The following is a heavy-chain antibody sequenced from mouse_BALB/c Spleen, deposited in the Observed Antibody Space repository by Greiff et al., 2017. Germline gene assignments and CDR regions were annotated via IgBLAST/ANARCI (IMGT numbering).Heavy chain of an antibody. D-gene: IGHD1-1*01. Sequence: QVQLQQPGAELVKPGAPVKLSCKASGYTFTSYWMNWVKQRPGRGLEWIGRIDPSDSETHYNQKFKDKATLTVDKSSSTAYIQLSSLTSEDSAVYYWARAPYYYGSSYYAMDYWGQGTSVTVSS. CDR3: ARAPYYYGSSYYAMDY. J-gene: IGHJ4*01. CDR1: GYTFTSYW. CDR2: IDPSDSET. V-gene: IGHV1-69*02.